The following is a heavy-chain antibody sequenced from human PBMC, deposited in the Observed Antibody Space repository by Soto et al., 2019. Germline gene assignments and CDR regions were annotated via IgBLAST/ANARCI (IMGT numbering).Heavy chain of an antibody. Sequence: EVQLLESGGGLVQPGGSLRLTCAASGFTFGSYGMSWVRQAPGKGLEGVSSLSGSSLTVYYADSVKGRFTISRDNSDNTLFLEMTSLRAEDTAFYYCAKDTRIAARPIGYFDHWGQGTLVTVSS. CDR3: AKDTRIAARPIGYFDH. CDR2: LSGSSLTV. CDR1: GFTFGSYG. J-gene: IGHJ4*02. V-gene: IGHV3-23*01. D-gene: IGHD6-6*01.